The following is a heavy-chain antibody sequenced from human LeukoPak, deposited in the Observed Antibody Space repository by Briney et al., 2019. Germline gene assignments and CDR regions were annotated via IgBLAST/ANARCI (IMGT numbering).Heavy chain of an antibody. CDR3: ARERTGFYAEY. CDR1: GFTFSSYA. D-gene: IGHD3/OR15-3a*01. J-gene: IGHJ4*02. Sequence: PGGSLRLSCAASGFTFSSYAMHWVRQAPGKGLEWVAVISYDGSNKYYADSVKGRFIISKDSPQNTLYLQMNSLRPEDTAVYYCARERTGFYAEYWGQGTLVTVSS. V-gene: IGHV3-30-3*01. CDR2: ISYDGSNK.